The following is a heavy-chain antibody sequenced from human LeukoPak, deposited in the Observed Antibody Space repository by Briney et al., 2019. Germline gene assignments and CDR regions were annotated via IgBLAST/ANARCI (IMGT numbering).Heavy chain of an antibody. J-gene: IGHJ5*02. CDR3: ATLGPTCGDFTYNWFDP. Sequence: GGSLRLSCAASGFPFSTYSMNWVRQAPGRGLEWVSCISCRSAYINYTDSVKGRFTISRDNAKNSLYLQMDSLRAEGTAVYYCATLGPTCGDFTYNWFDPWGLGTLVTVSS. V-gene: IGHV3-21*06. CDR1: GFPFSTYS. CDR2: ISCRSAYI. D-gene: IGHD2-21*02.